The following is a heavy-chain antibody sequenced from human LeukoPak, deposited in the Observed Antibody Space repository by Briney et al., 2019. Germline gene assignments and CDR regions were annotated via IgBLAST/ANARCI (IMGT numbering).Heavy chain of an antibody. CDR3: AIDIVVVPAVSPAGGTVDY. J-gene: IGHJ4*02. D-gene: IGHD2-2*01. Sequence: PSETLSLTCTVSGYSISSGYYWGWIRQPPGKGLEWIGSIYHSGSTYYNPSLKSRVTISVDTSKNQFSLKLSSVTAADTAVYYCAIDIVVVPAVSPAGGTVDYWGQGTLVTVSS. CDR2: IYHSGST. V-gene: IGHV4-38-2*02. CDR1: GYSISSGYY.